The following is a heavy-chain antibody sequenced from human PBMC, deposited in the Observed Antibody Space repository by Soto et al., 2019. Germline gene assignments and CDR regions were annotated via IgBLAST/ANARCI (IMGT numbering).Heavy chain of an antibody. D-gene: IGHD3-16*01. CDR2: IKEDGSEE. J-gene: IGHJ6*02. CDR1: GFSFSDSW. Sequence: PGGSLRLSCAASGFSFSDSWMDWVRQAPGKGPEWVANIKEDGSEENYVDSVKGRFTISRDNAKNSLYLQMNSLRAEDTAVYYCASLGRHGWGQGTTVTVSS. CDR3: ASLGRHG. V-gene: IGHV3-7*01.